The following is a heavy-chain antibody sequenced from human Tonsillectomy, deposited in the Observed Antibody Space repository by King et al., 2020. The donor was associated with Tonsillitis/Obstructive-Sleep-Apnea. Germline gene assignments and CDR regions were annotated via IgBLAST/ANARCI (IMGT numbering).Heavy chain of an antibody. CDR2: IIPILGIA. CDR1: GGTFSSYA. J-gene: IGHJ6*02. Sequence: QLVQSGAEVKKPGSSVKVSCKASGGTFSSYAISWVRQAPGQGLEWMGGIIPILGIANYAQKFQGRVTITADKSTSTAYMELSSLRSEDTAVYYCAGERVQGVSIRYYSGMDVWGQGTTVTVSS. CDR3: AGERVQGVSIRYYSGMDV. D-gene: IGHD3-10*01. V-gene: IGHV1-69*10.